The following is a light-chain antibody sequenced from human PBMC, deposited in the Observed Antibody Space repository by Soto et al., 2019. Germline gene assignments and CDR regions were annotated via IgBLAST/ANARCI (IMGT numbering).Light chain of an antibody. CDR1: QSVSSN. V-gene: IGKV3-15*01. CDR3: QQYNNWPRT. J-gene: IGKJ1*01. Sequence: IVLTQSPGTLSVSPGERATLSCRASQSVSSNLAWYQQKPGQAPRLLIYGASTRATGIPARFSGSGSGTEFTLTISSLQSEDFAVYYCQQYNNWPRTFAQGTKVDIK. CDR2: GAS.